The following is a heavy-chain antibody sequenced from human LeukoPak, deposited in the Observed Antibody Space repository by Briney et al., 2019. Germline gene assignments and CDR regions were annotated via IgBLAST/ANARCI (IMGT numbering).Heavy chain of an antibody. Sequence: EASVKVSCKASGYTFTSYGISWVRQAPGQGLEWMGWISAYNGNTNYAQKLQGRVTMTTDTSTSTAYMELRSLRSDDTAVYYCXXXVXAAIVIPIDYWGQGTLVTVSS. CDR1: GYTFTSYG. J-gene: IGHJ4*02. D-gene: IGHD2-2*01. V-gene: IGHV1-18*01. CDR3: XXXVXAAIVIPIDY. CDR2: ISAYNGNT.